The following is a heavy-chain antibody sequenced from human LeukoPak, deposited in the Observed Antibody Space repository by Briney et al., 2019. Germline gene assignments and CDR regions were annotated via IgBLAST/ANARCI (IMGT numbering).Heavy chain of an antibody. CDR2: IYWDDDK. J-gene: IGHJ2*01. V-gene: IGHV2-5*02. CDR1: GFSLNTLGVG. Sequence: SGPTLVKPTQTHALTCTFSGFSLNTLGVGVGWIRQPPGKALEWLALIYWDDDKRYSPSLESSVTITKDTSNNQVVLTMTNIDTVDKGSYYVVHTGGAAASTEYFDLWGRGTLVTVSS. D-gene: IGHD3-10*01. CDR3: VHTGGAAASTEYFDL.